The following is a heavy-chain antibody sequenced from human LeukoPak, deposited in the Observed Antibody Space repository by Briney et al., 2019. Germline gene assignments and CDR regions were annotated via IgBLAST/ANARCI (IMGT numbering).Heavy chain of an antibody. J-gene: IGHJ4*02. CDR2: TYYRSKWNY. V-gene: IGHV6-1*01. D-gene: IGHD1-7*01. CDR1: GDIVSSNSAA. Sequence: RSQTLSLTCAISGDIVSSNSAAWHWIRQSPSRGLEWLGRTYYRSKWNYDYAVSVKSRININPDTSNNQFSLQLSSVTPEDTAVYYCASTHNWNYWIDQWGQGTLVTVSS. CDR3: ASTHNWNYWIDQ.